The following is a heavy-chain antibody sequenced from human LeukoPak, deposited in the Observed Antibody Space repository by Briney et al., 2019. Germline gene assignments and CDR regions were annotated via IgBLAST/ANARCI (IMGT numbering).Heavy chain of an antibody. CDR2: IYYSGST. Sequence: SETLSLTCTVSGGSISGYFWSWIRQPAGKGLEWIGYIYYSGSTNYNPSLKSRVTISVDTSKNQFSLKLSSVTAADTAVYYCARASSDYYDSSLDYWGQGTLVTVSS. CDR1: GGSISGYF. V-gene: IGHV4-59*01. CDR3: ARASSDYYDSSLDY. D-gene: IGHD3-22*01. J-gene: IGHJ4*02.